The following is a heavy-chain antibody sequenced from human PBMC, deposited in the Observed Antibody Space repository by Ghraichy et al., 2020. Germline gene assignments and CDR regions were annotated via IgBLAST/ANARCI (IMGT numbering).Heavy chain of an antibody. CDR2: IIPIFGTA. CDR1: GGTFSSYA. D-gene: IGHD6-13*01. Sequence: VKVSCKASGGTFSSYAISWVRQAPGQGLEWMGGIIPIFGTANYAQKFQGRVTITADKSTSTAYMELSSLRSEDTAVYYCARDALAAAKGLDWFDPWGQGTLVTVSS. CDR3: ARDALAAAKGLDWFDP. J-gene: IGHJ5*02. V-gene: IGHV1-69*13.